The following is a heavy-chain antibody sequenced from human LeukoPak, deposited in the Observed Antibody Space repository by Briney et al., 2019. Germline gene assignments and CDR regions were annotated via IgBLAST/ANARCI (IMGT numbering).Heavy chain of an antibody. J-gene: IGHJ3*02. CDR3: AKSLNRLRSQDAFDI. D-gene: IGHD3-10*01. CDR2: ISGSGGST. Sequence: GGSLRLSCAASGFTFSSYAMSWVRQAPGKGLEWVSAISGSGGSTYYADSVKGRFTISRDNSKNTLHLQMNSLRGEDTAVYYCAKSLNRLRSQDAFDIWGQGTMVTVSS. V-gene: IGHV3-23*01. CDR1: GFTFSSYA.